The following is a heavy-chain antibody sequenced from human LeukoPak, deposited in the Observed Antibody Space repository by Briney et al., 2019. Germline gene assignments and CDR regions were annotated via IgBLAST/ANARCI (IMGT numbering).Heavy chain of an antibody. CDR3: VRNRPYYYYMDV. V-gene: IGHV5-51*01. CDR1: GYTFTSYW. Sequence: GESLKISCKGAGYTFTSYWIGWVRQMPGKGLEWMGIIYPGNSEIRYSPSFQGQVTISADRSISTAYLQWRSLRASDTATYYCVRNRPYYYYMDVWGKGSTVTVSS. J-gene: IGHJ6*03. CDR2: IYPGNSEI.